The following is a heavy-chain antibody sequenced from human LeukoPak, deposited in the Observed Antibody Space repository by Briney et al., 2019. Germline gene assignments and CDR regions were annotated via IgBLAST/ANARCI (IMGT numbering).Heavy chain of an antibody. CDR2: IYYTGST. V-gene: IGHV4-59*01. J-gene: IGHJ4*02. Sequence: TASETLSLTCIVSGGSISSYNWSWIRQPPGKGLEWIGYIYYTGSTNYNPSLKSRVTISLDTSNNQFSLRLSTVTAADTAVYYRARYDYDWFLDYWGQGTLVTVSS. CDR1: GGSISSYN. CDR3: ARYDYDWFLDY. D-gene: IGHD3-22*01.